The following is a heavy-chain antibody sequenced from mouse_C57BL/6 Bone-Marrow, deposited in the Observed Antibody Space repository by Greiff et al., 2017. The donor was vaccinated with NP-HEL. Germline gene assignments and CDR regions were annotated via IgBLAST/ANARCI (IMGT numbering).Heavy chain of an antibody. Sequence: QVQLQQPGAELVMPGASVKLSCKASGYTFTRYWMHWVKQRPGQGLEWIGEIDPSDSYTNYTQKFKGKSTLTVDKSSSTAYMQLSSLTSEDSAVYYCASGGYWGYFDYWGQGTTLTVSS. D-gene: IGHD2-3*01. CDR2: IDPSDSYT. CDR3: ASGGYWGYFDY. V-gene: IGHV1-69*01. CDR1: GYTFTRYW. J-gene: IGHJ2*01.